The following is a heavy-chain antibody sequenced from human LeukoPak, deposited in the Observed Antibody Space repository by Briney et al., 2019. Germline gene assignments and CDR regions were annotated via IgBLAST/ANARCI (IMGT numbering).Heavy chain of an antibody. CDR1: GGTFSSYA. J-gene: IGHJ4*02. V-gene: IGHV1-69*04. CDR2: IIPILGIA. D-gene: IGHD6-13*01. Sequence: SVKVSCKASGGTFSSYAISWVRQAPGQGLEWMGRIIPILGIANYAQKFQGRVTITADKSTSTAYMELSSLRSEDTAVYYCARDRSSSAPDWFDYWGQGTLVTVSS. CDR3: ARDRSSSAPDWFDY.